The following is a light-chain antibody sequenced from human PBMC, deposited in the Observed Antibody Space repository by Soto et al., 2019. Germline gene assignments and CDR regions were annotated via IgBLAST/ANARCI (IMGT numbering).Light chain of an antibody. V-gene: IGKV1-39*01. J-gene: IGKJ2*01. Sequence: IQMTQSPSSLSASVGDRVTITCRASQRITTYLNWYQQKPGEAPKLLISTSGTLQRGVPSRFSGSGSRTDFTLTITALRPEDCATYFCQQPYSTPYTFGQGTKLEIK. CDR1: QRITTY. CDR2: TSG. CDR3: QQPYSTPYT.